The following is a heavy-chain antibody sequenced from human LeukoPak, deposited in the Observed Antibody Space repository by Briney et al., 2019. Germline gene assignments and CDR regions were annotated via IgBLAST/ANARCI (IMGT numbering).Heavy chain of an antibody. CDR1: GFSFSSYW. V-gene: IGHV3-7*01. Sequence: GGSLRLSCAASGFSFSSYWMNWVRQAPGKGLEWVANIKRDGNEKNYVDSVKGRFSISRDNAKNSLYLQMDSLRAEDSAVYYCAKEGAYPIITYDSWGQGALVTVSS. J-gene: IGHJ5*01. D-gene: IGHD3-10*01. CDR3: AKEGAYPIITYDS. CDR2: IKRDGNEK.